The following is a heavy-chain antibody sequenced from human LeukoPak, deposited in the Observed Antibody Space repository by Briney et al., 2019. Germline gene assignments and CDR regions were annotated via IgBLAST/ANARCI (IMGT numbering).Heavy chain of an antibody. CDR1: GFTFSSFQ. D-gene: IGHD6-19*01. J-gene: IGHJ4*02. CDR2: ISSSSSYI. Sequence: GGSLRLSCAASGFTFSSFQMNWVRQAPGKGLEWVSSISSSSSYIYYADSVKGRFTISRDNAKNSLYLQMNSLRAEDTAVYYCASSSGPGDFDYWGQGTLVTVSS. V-gene: IGHV3-21*01. CDR3: ASSSGPGDFDY.